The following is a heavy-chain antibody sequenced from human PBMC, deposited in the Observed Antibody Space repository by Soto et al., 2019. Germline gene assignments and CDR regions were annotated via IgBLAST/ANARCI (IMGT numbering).Heavy chain of an antibody. J-gene: IGHJ5*02. V-gene: IGHV4-34*01. Sequence: TSETLSLTCAVYGGSFSGYYWSWIRQPPGKGLEWIGEINHSGSTNYNPSLKSRVTISVDTSKNQFSLKLSSVTAADTAVYYCARGQLLSIVRNNNWFDPWGQGTLVTVSS. CDR1: GGSFSGYY. CDR3: ARGQLLSIVRNNNWFDP. D-gene: IGHD2-8*01. CDR2: INHSGST.